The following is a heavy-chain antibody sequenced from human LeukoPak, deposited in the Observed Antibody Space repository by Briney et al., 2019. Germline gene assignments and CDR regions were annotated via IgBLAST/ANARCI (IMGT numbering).Heavy chain of an antibody. Sequence: PGGSLRLSCAVPGFTFSSYSMNWVRQAPGKGLEWVSYISTSSGTIYYADSVRGRFTISRDTAKNSLYLQMNSLRDEDTAFYYCARYGGYSGWTAFDYWGQGTLVTVSS. CDR3: ARYGGYSGWTAFDY. CDR1: GFTFSSYS. CDR2: ISTSSGTI. D-gene: IGHD6-19*01. V-gene: IGHV3-48*02. J-gene: IGHJ4*02.